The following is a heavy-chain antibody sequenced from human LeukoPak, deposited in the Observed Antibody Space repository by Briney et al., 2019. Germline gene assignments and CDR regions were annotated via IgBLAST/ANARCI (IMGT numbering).Heavy chain of an antibody. CDR2: ISWNSGSI. CDR1: GFTFDDYA. D-gene: IGHD6-19*01. J-gene: IGHJ4*02. V-gene: IGHV3-9*01. Sequence: PGGSLRLSCAASGFTFDDYAMHWVRQAPGKGLEWVSGISWNSGSIGYADSVKGRFTISRDNAKNSLYLQMNSLRAEDTALYYCAKDTGGSGWNHFDYWGQGTLVTVSS. CDR3: AKDTGGSGWNHFDY.